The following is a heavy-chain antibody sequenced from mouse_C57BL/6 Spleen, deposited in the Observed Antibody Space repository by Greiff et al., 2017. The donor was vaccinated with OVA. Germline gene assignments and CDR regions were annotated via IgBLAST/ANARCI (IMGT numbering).Heavy chain of an antibody. D-gene: IGHD1-1*01. Sequence: VQLQQPGAELVMPGASVKLSCKASGYTFTSYWMHWVKQRPGQGLEWIGEIDPSDSSTNYNQKFKGKSTLTVDKSSSTAYRQLSSRTSEDSAVYYCARKGGFDYYGSSPYYFDYWGQGTTLTVSS. J-gene: IGHJ2*01. CDR1: GYTFTSYW. CDR3: ARKGGFDYYGSSPYYFDY. V-gene: IGHV1-69*01. CDR2: IDPSDSST.